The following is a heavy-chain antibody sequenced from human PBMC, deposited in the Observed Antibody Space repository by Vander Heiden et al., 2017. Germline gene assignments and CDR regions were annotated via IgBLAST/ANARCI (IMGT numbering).Heavy chain of an antibody. CDR2: INHSGST. CDR3: AREGRGQQPGGMDV. V-gene: IGHV4-34*01. J-gene: IGHJ6*02. Sequence: QVQLQQGGAGLLKPSETLSLTCAVYGGSFSGYYWSWIRQPPGKGLEWIGEINHSGSTNYNPSLKSRVTISVDTSKNQFSLKLSSVTAADTAVYYCAREGRGQQPGGMDVWGQGTTVTVSS. CDR1: GGSFSGYY. D-gene: IGHD6-13*01.